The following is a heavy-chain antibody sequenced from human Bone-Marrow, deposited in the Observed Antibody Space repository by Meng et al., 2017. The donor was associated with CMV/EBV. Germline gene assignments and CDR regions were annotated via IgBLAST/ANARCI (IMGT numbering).Heavy chain of an antibody. CDR1: GFTFSSYA. Sequence: GESLKISCAASGFTFSSYAMSWVRQAPGKGLEWVSAIRGSGGSTYYADSVKGRFTISRDNSKNTLYLQMNSLRAEDTAVYYCAKDGGGRFLGWFFDYWGQGTLVTVSS. CDR3: AKDGGGRFLGWFFDY. V-gene: IGHV3-23*01. CDR2: IRGSGGST. D-gene: IGHD3-3*01. J-gene: IGHJ4*02.